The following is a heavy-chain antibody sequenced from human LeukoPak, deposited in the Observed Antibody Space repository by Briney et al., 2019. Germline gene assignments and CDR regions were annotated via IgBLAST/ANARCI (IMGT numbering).Heavy chain of an antibody. CDR2: IYPSGGNT. CDR3: ARGDNYDYVWGSYRPDFDY. J-gene: IGHJ4*02. V-gene: IGHV1-46*01. CDR1: GYTFTNYY. Sequence: GASVKVSCKASGYTFTNYYIHWVRQAPGQGLEWMGIIYPSGGNTNYAQKFQGRVTITADKSTSTAYMELSSLRSEDTAVYYCARGDNYDYVWGSYRPDFDYWGQGTLVTVSS. D-gene: IGHD3-16*02.